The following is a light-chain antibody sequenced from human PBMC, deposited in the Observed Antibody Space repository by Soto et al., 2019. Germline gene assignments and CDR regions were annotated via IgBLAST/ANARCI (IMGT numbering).Light chain of an antibody. CDR3: ASWDDSLTGWV. Sequence: QPVLTQPPSASGTPGQRVTISCSGASSNIGSNTVDWYQHLPGTAPKVLIYGNNHRPSGVPDRFSGSKSGTSASLAISGLRSEDEADYYCASWDDSLTGWVFGGGTQLTVL. CDR2: GNN. J-gene: IGLJ3*02. CDR1: SSNIGSNT. V-gene: IGLV1-44*01.